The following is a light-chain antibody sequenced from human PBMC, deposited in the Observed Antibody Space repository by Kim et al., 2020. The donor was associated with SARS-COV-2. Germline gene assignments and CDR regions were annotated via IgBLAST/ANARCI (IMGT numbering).Light chain of an antibody. V-gene: IGLV2-14*03. CDR2: DVT. J-gene: IGLJ3*02. CDR1: SSDVGGYNY. CDR3: SSYTSSNTWV. Sequence: GPPMTVSGPGTSSDVGGYNYVSWYPPHPGKAPKRIIYDVTKRPSGVSNRFSGSKSGNTASLTISGLQAEDEADYYCSSYTSSNTWVFGGGTQLTVL.